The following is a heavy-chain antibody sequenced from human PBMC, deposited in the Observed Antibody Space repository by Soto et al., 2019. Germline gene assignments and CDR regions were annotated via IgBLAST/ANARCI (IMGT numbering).Heavy chain of an antibody. CDR1: GFTFSSYA. D-gene: IGHD6-19*01. J-gene: IGHJ4*02. CDR3: AKDLGYSSGWEPFDY. CDR2: ISGSGVST. V-gene: IGHV3-23*01. Sequence: EVQLLESGGGLVQPGGSLRLSCAASGFTFSSYAMSWVRQAPGKGLEWVSAISGSGVSTYYADSVKGRFTISRDNSKNTRHLQMSSLRAEDTAVYYCAKDLGYSSGWEPFDYWGQGTLVTVSS.